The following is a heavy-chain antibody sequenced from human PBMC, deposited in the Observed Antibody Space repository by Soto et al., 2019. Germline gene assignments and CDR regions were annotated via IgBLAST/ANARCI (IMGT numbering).Heavy chain of an antibody. CDR2: IDHNGVA. CDR3: ARMNRDYYYYGMDV. Sequence: SETLSLTCGVSGDSISSSKWWTWVRQTPGNGLEWIGKIDHNGVANYNPSLEGRVTISKDIPKNQISLKVTSVTAADSAVYYCARMNRDYYYYGMDVWGQGATVT. J-gene: IGHJ6*02. CDR1: GDSISSSKW. V-gene: IGHV4-4*02.